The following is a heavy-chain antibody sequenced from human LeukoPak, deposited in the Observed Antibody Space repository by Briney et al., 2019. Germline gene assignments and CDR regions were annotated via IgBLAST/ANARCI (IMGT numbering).Heavy chain of an antibody. Sequence: SETLSLTCAVYGGSFSGYYWSWIRQPPGKGLEWIGKINHSGSTNYNPSLKSRVTISVDTSKNQFSLKLSSVTAADTAVYYCARASGKRLRYHYYYMDVWGKGTTVTVS. CDR1: GGSFSGYY. D-gene: IGHD3-10*01. V-gene: IGHV4-34*01. CDR2: INHSGST. J-gene: IGHJ6*03. CDR3: ARASGKRLRYHYYYMDV.